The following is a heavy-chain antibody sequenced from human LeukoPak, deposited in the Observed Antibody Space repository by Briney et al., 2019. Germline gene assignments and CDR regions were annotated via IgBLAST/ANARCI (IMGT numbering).Heavy chain of an antibody. Sequence: GGSLRLSCAASGFTFSSYAMSWVRQAPGKGLEWVAVISYDGSNKYYADSVKGRFTISRDNSKNTLYLQMNSLRAEDTAVYYCAREAPPALWFGEFYYYYGMDVWGQRTTVTVSS. V-gene: IGHV3-30*04. CDR3: AREAPPALWFGEFYYYYGMDV. J-gene: IGHJ6*02. D-gene: IGHD3-10*01. CDR1: GFTFSSYA. CDR2: ISYDGSNK.